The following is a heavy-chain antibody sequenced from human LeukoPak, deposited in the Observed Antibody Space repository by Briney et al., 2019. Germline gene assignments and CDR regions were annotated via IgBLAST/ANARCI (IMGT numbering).Heavy chain of an antibody. V-gene: IGHV3-30*18. D-gene: IGHD2-2*01. CDR3: AKRICSSTGCYLDY. Sequence: GGSLRLSCAASGFTFSNYGMHWVRQAPGKGLEWVALISYDGSKEYYADSVKGRFTISRDDSKNTLYLQMNSLRTDDTAVYYCAKRICSSTGCYLDYWGQGTLVTVSS. CDR1: GFTFSNYG. J-gene: IGHJ4*02. CDR2: ISYDGSKE.